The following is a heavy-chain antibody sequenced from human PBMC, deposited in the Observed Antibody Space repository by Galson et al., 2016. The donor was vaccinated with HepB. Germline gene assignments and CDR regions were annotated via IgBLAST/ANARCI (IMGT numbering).Heavy chain of an antibody. V-gene: IGHV4-30-2*06. CDR2: IYFSGNT. D-gene: IGHD1-1*01. J-gene: IGHJ6*02. CDR3: ARGVQLYYDAMDV. Sequence: TLSLTCAVSGGSITSGGYSWSWIRQSPGKGLEWIGYIYFSGNTYYNPSLNSRVTISLDRSKDQFSLKLSSVTAADTAVYYWARGVQLYYDAMDVWGQGTTVTVSS. CDR1: GGSITSGGYS.